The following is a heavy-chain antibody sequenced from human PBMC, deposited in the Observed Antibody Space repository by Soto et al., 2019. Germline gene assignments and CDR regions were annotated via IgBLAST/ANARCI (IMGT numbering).Heavy chain of an antibody. CDR1: GDSINSRSYY. V-gene: IGHV4-39*01. J-gene: IGHJ4*02. CDR2: IYYTGRT. CDR3: ARQRTSGVTHAYFDV. Sequence: PSATLSLTCTVTGDSINSRSYYGGWIRQPPGKGLEWIGSIYYTGRTYYNPSLRSRVSMSIDTSKDQFSLKLKSVTAADTALYFCARQRTSGVTHAYFDVWGQGTLVTVSS. D-gene: IGHD2-8*01.